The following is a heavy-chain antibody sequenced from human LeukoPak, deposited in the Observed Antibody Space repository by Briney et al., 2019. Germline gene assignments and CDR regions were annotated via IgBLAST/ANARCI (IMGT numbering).Heavy chain of an antibody. CDR3: ARGYVYYYDSSGHPGFDY. J-gene: IGHJ4*02. V-gene: IGHV3-74*01. CDR2: ISYDGKST. Sequence: GGSVRLSCAASGFTFTSYWMHWVRQVPGKGLVWVSRISYDGKSTNYADSVKGRFTISRDNAKNTLYLQMNSLRAEETAVYYCARGYVYYYDSSGHPGFDYWGQGILVTVSS. D-gene: IGHD3-22*01. CDR1: GFTFTSYW.